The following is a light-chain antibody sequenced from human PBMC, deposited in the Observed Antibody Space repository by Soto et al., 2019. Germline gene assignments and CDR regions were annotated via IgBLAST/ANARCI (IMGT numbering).Light chain of an antibody. Sequence: EIVLTQSPATLSLSPGERATLACRASQSVSIHLAWYQQKPGQAPRLLIYDTSTRATGIPARFSGSGSGTDFTLTISRLEPEDFAVYYCQQYGSSSTFGQGTRLEIK. CDR2: DTS. CDR1: QSVSIH. J-gene: IGKJ5*01. V-gene: IGKV3-20*01. CDR3: QQYGSSST.